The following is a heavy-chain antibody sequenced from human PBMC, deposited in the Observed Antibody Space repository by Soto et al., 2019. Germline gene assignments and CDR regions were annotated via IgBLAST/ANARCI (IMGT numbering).Heavy chain of an antibody. CDR1: GYTFTSYY. Sequence: GASVKVSCKASGYTFTSYYMHWVRQAPGQGLEWMGIINPSGGSTSYAQKFQGRVTMTRDTSTSTVYMELSSLRSEDTAVYYCARGGMVAATDYYYYGMDVWGQGTTVTVSS. CDR3: ARGGMVAATDYYYYGMDV. V-gene: IGHV1-46*01. D-gene: IGHD2-15*01. J-gene: IGHJ6*02. CDR2: INPSGGST.